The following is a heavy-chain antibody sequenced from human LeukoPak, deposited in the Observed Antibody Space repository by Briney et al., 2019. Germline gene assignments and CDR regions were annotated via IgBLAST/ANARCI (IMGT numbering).Heavy chain of an antibody. CDR2: IKQDGSEK. CDR1: GFTLSDYW. V-gene: IGHV3-7*01. Sequence: PGGSLRLSCAASGFTLSDYWMTWVRQAPGKGLEWVANIKQDGSEKDYVDSVKGRFTISRDNAKNSLYLQMDSLGVEDTAVYYCARKGGYSSGYYYWGQGTLVTVSS. CDR3: ARKGGYSSGYYY. D-gene: IGHD3-22*01. J-gene: IGHJ4*02.